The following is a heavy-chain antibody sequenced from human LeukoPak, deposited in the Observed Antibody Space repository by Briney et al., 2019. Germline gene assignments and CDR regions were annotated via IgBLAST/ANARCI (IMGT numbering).Heavy chain of an antibody. Sequence: VASVKVSSKASGYTFTSYGISWVRQAPGQGLEWIGWISAYNGNTNYAQKLQGRVTMTTDTSTSTAYMELRSLRSEDTAVYYCATAKFGGNSYFDYWGQGTLVTVSS. D-gene: IGHD4-23*01. V-gene: IGHV1-18*01. CDR1: GYTFTSYG. CDR3: ATAKFGGNSYFDY. J-gene: IGHJ4*02. CDR2: ISAYNGNT.